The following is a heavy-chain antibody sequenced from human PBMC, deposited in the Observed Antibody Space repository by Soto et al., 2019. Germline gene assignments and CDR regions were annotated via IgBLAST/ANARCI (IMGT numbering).Heavy chain of an antibody. D-gene: IGHD2-21*02. CDR2: IRAYNGNT. Sequence: QVQLVQSGAEVTKPGASVKVSCKASGYTFTSYGISCVRQAPGQGLEWMGWIRAYNGNTNYAQKLQGRVTTTTDTSTSTDYMELRRLRSDDTAVYYCAREGDHDYYYYGMDVWGQGTTVTVSS. CDR1: GYTFTSYG. V-gene: IGHV1-18*04. J-gene: IGHJ6*02. CDR3: AREGDHDYYYYGMDV.